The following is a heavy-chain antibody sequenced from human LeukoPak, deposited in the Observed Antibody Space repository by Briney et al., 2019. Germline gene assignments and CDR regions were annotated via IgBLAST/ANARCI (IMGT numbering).Heavy chain of an antibody. CDR1: GFTLSSFW. CDR3: ATIKVRANNYDTDGFEY. J-gene: IGHJ4*02. D-gene: IGHD3-10*01. V-gene: IGHV3-7*05. Sequence: PGGSLRLSCAASGFTLSSFWMSWVRQAPGKGLEWVANIKQDGNEKYYADSVKGRFTISRDNAKNSLYLQMNSLRAEDTAVYYCATIKVRANNYDTDGFEYWGQVTLVTVSS. CDR2: IKQDGNEK.